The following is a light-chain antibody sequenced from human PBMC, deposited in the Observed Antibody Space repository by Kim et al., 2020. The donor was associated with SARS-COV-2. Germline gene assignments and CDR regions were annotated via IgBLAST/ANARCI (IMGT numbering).Light chain of an antibody. CDR1: QSLLHTNGYNY. V-gene: IGKV2-28*01. Sequence: DIVMTQSPLFLSVTPGEPASISCRSSQSLLHTNGYNYLDWYVQKPGQSPQLLIFLASYRASGVPDRFSGSASGTDFTLKISRVEAEDVRIYYCKQASQTPLTFGGGTKVDIK. J-gene: IGKJ4*01. CDR2: LAS. CDR3: KQASQTPLT.